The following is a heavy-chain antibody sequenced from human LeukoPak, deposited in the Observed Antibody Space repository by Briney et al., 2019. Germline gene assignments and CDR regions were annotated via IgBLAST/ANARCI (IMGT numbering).Heavy chain of an antibody. J-gene: IGHJ4*02. CDR3: AKAGSGSYPGY. CDR1: GFTFSSYA. D-gene: IGHD3-10*01. Sequence: GGSLRLSCVAPGFTFSSYAMSWVRQALGKGLEWVSAISGSGGSTCYADSVKGRCTISRDNSKNTLYRQMNSLRAEDTAVYYCAKAGSGSYPGYWGQGTLVTVSS. V-gene: IGHV3-23*01. CDR2: ISGSGGST.